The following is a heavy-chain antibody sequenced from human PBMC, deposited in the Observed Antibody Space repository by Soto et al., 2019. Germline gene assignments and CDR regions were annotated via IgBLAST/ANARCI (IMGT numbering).Heavy chain of an antibody. Sequence: QLQLQESGPGLVKPSETLSLTCTVSGGSISISSYYWGWIRQPPGKGLEWIGSIYYSGSTYYNPSLKSRVTISVDTSKNQFSLRLSSVTAADTAVYYCARRSSSGSPLFDIWGQGTMVTVSS. CDR3: ARRSSSGSPLFDI. CDR2: IYYSGST. V-gene: IGHV4-39*01. D-gene: IGHD6-13*01. J-gene: IGHJ3*02. CDR1: GGSISISSYY.